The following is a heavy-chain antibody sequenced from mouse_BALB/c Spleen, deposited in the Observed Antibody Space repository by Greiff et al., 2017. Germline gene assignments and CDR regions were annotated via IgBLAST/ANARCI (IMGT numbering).Heavy chain of an antibody. CDR2: IWSGGST. V-gene: IGHV2-2*02. D-gene: IGHD2-14*01. CDR1: GFSLTSYG. CDR3: GIYRYDVRYAMDY. Sequence: VKLMESGPGLVQPSQSLSITCTVSGFSLTSYGVHWVRQSPGKGLEWLGVIWSGGSTDYNAAFISRLSISKDNSKSQVFFKMNSLQANDTAIYYCGIYRYDVRYAMDYWGQGTSVTVSS. J-gene: IGHJ4*01.